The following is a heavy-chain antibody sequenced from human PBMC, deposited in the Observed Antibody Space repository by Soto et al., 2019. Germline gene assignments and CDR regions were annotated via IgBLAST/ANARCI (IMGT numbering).Heavy chain of an antibody. CDR3: ARDRYYDSSGPLGAFDI. Sequence: ASVKVSCKASGYSFTSYTLHWVRQAPGQRLEWMGWIDADNGNTKYSKKFQDRVIITRDTSASKVYMELSSLRSEDTAVYYCARDRYYDSSGPLGAFDIWGQGTMVTVS. V-gene: IGHV1-3*01. CDR2: IDADNGNT. CDR1: GYSFTSYT. J-gene: IGHJ3*02. D-gene: IGHD3-22*01.